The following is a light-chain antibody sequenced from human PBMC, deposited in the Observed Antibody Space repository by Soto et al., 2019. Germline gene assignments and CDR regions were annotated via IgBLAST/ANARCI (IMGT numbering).Light chain of an antibody. V-gene: IGKV1-39*02. J-gene: IGKJ2*01. CDR3: QQYGSSPMYT. Sequence: GDRVTVPFPVSQSSSSYLNWYQQKPGKAPKLLTYAASSLQSGVPSRFSGSGSGTDFTLTISRLEPEDFAVYYCQQYGSSPMYTFGQGT. CDR1: QSSSSY. CDR2: AAS.